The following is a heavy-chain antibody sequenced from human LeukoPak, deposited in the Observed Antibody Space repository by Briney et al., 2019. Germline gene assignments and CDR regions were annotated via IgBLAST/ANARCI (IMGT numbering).Heavy chain of an antibody. CDR3: TTRFYEEVWGNQVES. D-gene: IGHD3-16*01. CDR2: IQSKRDGGTV. J-gene: IGHJ4*02. V-gene: IGHV3-15*01. Sequence: PGGSLRLSCAASGFTFRTAWMNWVRQTPGKGLEWVGRIQSKRDGGTVDHAAPVKGRFTISRDDSKDTLYLEMNSLKTEDTGVYCTTRFYEEVWGNQVESWGQGTQVTVSS. CDR1: GFTFRTAW.